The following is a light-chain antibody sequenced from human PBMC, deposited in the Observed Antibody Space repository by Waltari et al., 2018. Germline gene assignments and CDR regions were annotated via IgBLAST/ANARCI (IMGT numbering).Light chain of an antibody. CDR3: CSYAGFGIYV. V-gene: IGLV2-23*02. J-gene: IGLJ1*01. CDR1: SSDVGNYNL. Sequence: QSGLTQPASVSGSPRQSITIPCTGTSSDVGNYNLVSWYQQYPGKAPKLMVYEVTKRASGVSDRFSGSKSGNTASLTIYGLQSEDEADYYCCSYAGFGIYVFGTGTKVTVL. CDR2: EVT.